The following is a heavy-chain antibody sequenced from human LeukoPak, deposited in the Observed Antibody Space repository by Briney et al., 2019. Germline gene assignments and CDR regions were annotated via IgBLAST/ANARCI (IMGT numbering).Heavy chain of an antibody. J-gene: IGHJ4*02. CDR1: GFTFSSYS. CDR2: ISSSSYI. Sequence: GGSLRLSCAASGFTFSSYSMNWVRQAPGKGLEWVSSISSSSYIYYADSVKGRFTISRDNAKNSLYLQMNSLRAEDTAVYYCARDPGKDYYGSGSFDYWGQGTLVTVSS. CDR3: ARDPGKDYYGSGSFDY. D-gene: IGHD3-10*01. V-gene: IGHV3-21*01.